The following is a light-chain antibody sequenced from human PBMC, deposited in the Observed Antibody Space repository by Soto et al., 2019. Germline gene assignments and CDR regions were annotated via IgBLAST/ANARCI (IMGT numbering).Light chain of an antibody. J-gene: IGLJ2*01. V-gene: IGLV2-8*01. CDR1: SSDVGGYNY. CDR3: TSYAATYIVL. Sequence: QSALTQPPSASGAPGQSVTISCTGTSSDVGGYNYVSWFQQHPGRAPKLMIYEVSKRPSGVPDRFSGSKSGNTASLTVSGLQAEDEADYFCTSYAATYIVLVGGETKVTVL. CDR2: EVS.